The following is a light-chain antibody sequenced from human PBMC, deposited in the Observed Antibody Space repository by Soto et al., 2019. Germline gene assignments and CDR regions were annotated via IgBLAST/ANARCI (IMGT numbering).Light chain of an antibody. J-gene: IGKJ1*01. CDR3: QQYNNWPPWT. Sequence: IVSTQSPATRSMYPGGSATLSCRASQCISSILAWFQQKPGQDPRLLIDVASIRATGIPARFSGSGSGKEFTLTVSSLQSEDFAVYCSQQYNNWPPWTLGQGTKVDIK. V-gene: IGKV3-15*01. CDR1: QCISSI. CDR2: VAS.